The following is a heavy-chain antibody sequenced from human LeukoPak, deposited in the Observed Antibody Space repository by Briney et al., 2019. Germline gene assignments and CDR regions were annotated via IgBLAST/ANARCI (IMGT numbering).Heavy chain of an antibody. CDR1: GYTFTSYY. V-gene: IGHV1-46*01. D-gene: IGHD2-21*02. CDR3: ARDPDCGGDRYTSDYFDY. J-gene: IGHJ4*02. Sequence: ASVKVSCKASGYTFTSYYMHWVRQAPGQGLEWMGIINPSGGSTSYAQKFQGRVTMTRDTSTSTVYMELSSLRSEDTAVYYCARDPDCGGDRYTSDYFDYWGQGTLVTVSS. CDR2: INPSGGST.